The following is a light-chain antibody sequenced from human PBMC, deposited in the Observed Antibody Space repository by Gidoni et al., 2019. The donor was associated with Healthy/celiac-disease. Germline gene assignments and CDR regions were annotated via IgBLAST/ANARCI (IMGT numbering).Light chain of an antibody. Sequence: DIQMTQSPSSLSASVGDRVTITCRASQGISNNLNWYQQKPGKTPKLLIYAAPSLQSGIPSRFSDSGSGADYTRTIRSLQPEDFATYYCQQSDSTLYTFGQGTKLEIK. CDR3: QQSDSTLYT. V-gene: IGKV1-39*01. CDR1: QGISNN. J-gene: IGKJ2*01. CDR2: AAP.